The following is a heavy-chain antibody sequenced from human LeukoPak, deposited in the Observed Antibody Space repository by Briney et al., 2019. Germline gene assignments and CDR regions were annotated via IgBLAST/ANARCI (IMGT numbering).Heavy chain of an antibody. CDR2: INPSGGST. CDR3: ARATWTKTIDY. Sequence: ASVKVSCKASGYTSTSYYMHWVRQAPGQGLEWMGIINPSGGSTSYAQKFQGRVTMTRDTSTSTVYMELSSLRSEDTAVYYCARATWTKTIDYWGQGTLVTVSS. V-gene: IGHV1-46*01. D-gene: IGHD1/OR15-1a*01. J-gene: IGHJ4*02. CDR1: GYTSTSYY.